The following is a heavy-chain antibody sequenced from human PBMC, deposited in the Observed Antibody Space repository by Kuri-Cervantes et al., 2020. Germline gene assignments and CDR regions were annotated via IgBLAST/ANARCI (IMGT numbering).Heavy chain of an antibody. J-gene: IGHJ1*01. Sequence: GESLKISCAASGFSFSVNYMTWIRQAPGEGLEWVSYISRLGNLIYYADSVKGRFTISRDNAKNSLYLQMNSLRAEDAAVYYCARCGSERCGYFKHWGQGTLVTVSS. CDR2: ISRLGNLI. D-gene: IGHD1-1*01. CDR1: GFSFSVNY. V-gene: IGHV3-11*01. CDR3: ARCGSERCGYFKH.